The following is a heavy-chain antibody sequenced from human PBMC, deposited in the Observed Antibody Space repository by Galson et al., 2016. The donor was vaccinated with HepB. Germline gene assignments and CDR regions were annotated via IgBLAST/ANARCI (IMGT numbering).Heavy chain of an antibody. CDR2: IKPDGSQM. J-gene: IGHJ3*02. CDR1: GFTFSNFW. CDR3: WSGYTSGI. Sequence: SLRLSCAASGFTFSNFWMNWVRRVPGKGLEWVGNIKPDGSQMNYADSAKGRFTISRDNAKNSVALQMDSLRADDTALYYCWSGYTSGIWGQGTRVTVSS. D-gene: IGHD6-19*01. V-gene: IGHV3-7*03.